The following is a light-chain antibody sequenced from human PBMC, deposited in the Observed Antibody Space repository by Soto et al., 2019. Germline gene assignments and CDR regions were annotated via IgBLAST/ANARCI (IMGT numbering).Light chain of an antibody. Sequence: DIQLTQSPSFLSASVGDRVTITCRASQGISSYLAWYQQKPGKAPKLLIYAASTVQSGVPSRFSASGSGTEFTHTISSLQPEDFATYYCQQLNSYLIFTFGPETKVDIK. J-gene: IGKJ3*01. CDR2: AAS. CDR3: QQLNSYLIFT. V-gene: IGKV1-9*01. CDR1: QGISSY.